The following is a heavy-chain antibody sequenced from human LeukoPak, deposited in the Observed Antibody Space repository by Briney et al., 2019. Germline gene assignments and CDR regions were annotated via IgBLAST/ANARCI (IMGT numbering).Heavy chain of an antibody. D-gene: IGHD2-2*01. CDR3: AKGGGYCTSTNCYVDY. J-gene: IGHJ4*02. V-gene: IGHV3-30*02. CDR1: GFTFSSYG. Sequence: PGGSLRLSCAASGFTFSSYGMHWVRQAPGKGLEWVAFIRYDGSNKYYADSVKGRFTISRDNSKNTLYLQMNSLRAEDTAVYYCAKGGGYCTSTNCYVDYWGQGTLVTVSS. CDR2: IRYDGSNK.